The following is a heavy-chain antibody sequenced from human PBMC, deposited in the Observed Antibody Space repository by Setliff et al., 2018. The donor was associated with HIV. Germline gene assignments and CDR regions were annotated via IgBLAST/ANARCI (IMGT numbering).Heavy chain of an antibody. CDR3: AKDSSGWPHSLISYFQH. J-gene: IGHJ1*01. D-gene: IGHD6-19*01. V-gene: IGHV3-48*01. CDR1: GFNFGDYG. Sequence: PGGSLRLSCTTSGFNFGDYGMNWVRQAPGKGLEWVSYISSSSITIYYADSVKGRFTISRDNAKNSLYLQMNSLRAEDTAVYYCAKDSSGWPHSLISYFQHWGQGTLVTVSS. CDR2: ISSSSITI.